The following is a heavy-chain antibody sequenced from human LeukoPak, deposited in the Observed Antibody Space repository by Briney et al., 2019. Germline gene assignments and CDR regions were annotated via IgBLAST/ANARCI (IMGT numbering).Heavy chain of an antibody. Sequence: GGSLRLSCAASGFTFSSYAMHWVRQAPGKGLEYVPAISSNGGSTYYANSVKGRFTISRDNSKNTLYLQMGSLRAEDMAVYYCARAHSGGLGPPGYWGQGTLVTVSS. CDR3: ARAHSGGLGPPGY. J-gene: IGHJ4*02. D-gene: IGHD3-10*01. V-gene: IGHV3-64*01. CDR2: ISSNGGST. CDR1: GFTFSSYA.